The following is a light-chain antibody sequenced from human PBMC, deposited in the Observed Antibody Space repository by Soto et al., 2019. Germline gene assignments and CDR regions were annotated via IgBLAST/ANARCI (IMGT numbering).Light chain of an antibody. CDR3: SSFAGSDSVV. J-gene: IGLJ2*01. CDR2: EVT. V-gene: IGLV2-8*01. Sequence: QSALTQPPSASGSPGQSVTISCTGTSSDVGGYNYVSWYQQHAGKGPKLMIYEVTKRPSGVPDRFSDSKFDNTASLTVSGLQADDEAAYYCSSFAGSDSVVFGGGTKLTVL. CDR1: SSDVGGYNY.